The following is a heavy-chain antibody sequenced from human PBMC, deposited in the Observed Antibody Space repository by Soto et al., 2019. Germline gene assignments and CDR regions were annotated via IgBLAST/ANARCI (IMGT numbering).Heavy chain of an antibody. Sequence: SLRLSCAASGFTFSSYGMHWVRQAPGKGLEWVAVIWYDRSNKYYADSVKGRFTISRDNSKNTLYLQMNSLRAEDTAVYYCAREDYYGSGRGPLYYYYYYMDVWGKGTTVTVSS. J-gene: IGHJ6*03. D-gene: IGHD3-10*01. CDR1: GFTFSSYG. CDR3: AREDYYGSGRGPLYYYYYYMDV. V-gene: IGHV3-33*01. CDR2: IWYDRSNK.